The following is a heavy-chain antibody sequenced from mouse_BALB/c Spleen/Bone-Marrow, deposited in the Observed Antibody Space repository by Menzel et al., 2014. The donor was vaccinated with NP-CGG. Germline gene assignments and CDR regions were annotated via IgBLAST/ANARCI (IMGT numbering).Heavy chain of an antibody. V-gene: IGHV5-17*02. Sequence: EVQLVESGGGLVQPGGSRKLSCAASGFTFSSFGMHWVRQAPEKGLEWVAYISSGSSTIYYADTVKGRFTISRDNPKNTLFLQMTSLRSEDTAMYYCARAGMDYWGQGTSVTVSS. CDR3: ARAGMDY. J-gene: IGHJ4*01. CDR2: ISSGSSTI. CDR1: GFTFSSFG. D-gene: IGHD3-3*01.